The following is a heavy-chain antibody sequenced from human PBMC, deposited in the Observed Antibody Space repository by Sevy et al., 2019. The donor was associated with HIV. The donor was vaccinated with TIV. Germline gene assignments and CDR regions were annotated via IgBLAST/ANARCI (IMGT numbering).Heavy chain of an antibody. CDR2: IYYSGST. CDR3: ARHVPVEMATLWGAFDI. CDR1: GGSISSSSYY. V-gene: IGHV4-39*01. J-gene: IGHJ3*02. D-gene: IGHD2-21*01. Sequence: SETPSLTCTVSGGSISSSSYYWGWIRQPPGKGLEWIGSIYYSGSTYYNPSLKSRVTISVDTSKNQFSLKLSSVTAADTAVYYCARHVPVEMATLWGAFDIWGQGTMVTVSS.